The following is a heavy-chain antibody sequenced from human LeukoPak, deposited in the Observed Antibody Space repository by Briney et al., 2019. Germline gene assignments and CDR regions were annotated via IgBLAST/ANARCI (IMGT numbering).Heavy chain of an antibody. V-gene: IGHV4-59*01. CDR2: IYYSGST. CDR3: AREVSGSRFCCGHYMDV. CDR1: GGSISSYY. J-gene: IGHJ6*03. D-gene: IGHD2-15*01. Sequence: PSETLSLTCTVSGGSISSYYWSWIRQPPGKGLEWIGYIYYSGSTNYNPSLKSRVTISVDTSKNQFSLKLSSVTAADTAVYYCAREVSGSRFCCGHYMDVWGKGTTVTISS.